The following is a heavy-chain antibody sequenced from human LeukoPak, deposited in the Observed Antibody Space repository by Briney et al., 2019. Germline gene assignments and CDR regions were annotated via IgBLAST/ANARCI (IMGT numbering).Heavy chain of an antibody. J-gene: IGHJ3*02. CDR1: GGSFSGYY. V-gene: IGHV4-34*01. CDR3: ARGGVLRYFDWLPILDDAFDI. D-gene: IGHD3-9*01. CDR2: INHSGST. Sequence: SSETLSPTCAVYGGSFSGYYWSWIRQPPGKGLEWIGEINHSGSTNYNPSLKSRVTISVDTSKNQFSLKLSSVTAADTAVYYCARGGVLRYFDWLPILDDAFDIWGQGTMVTVSS.